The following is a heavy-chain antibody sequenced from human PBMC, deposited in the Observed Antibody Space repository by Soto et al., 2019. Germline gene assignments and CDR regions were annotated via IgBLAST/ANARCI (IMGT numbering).Heavy chain of an antibody. Sequence: GESLKISCKGSGYSFTSYWIGWVRQMPGKGLEWMGIIYPGDSDTRYSPSFQGQVTIPADKSISTAYLQWSSLKASDTAMYYCARVSKELRYFDWLLNYFDYWGQGTLVTVSS. J-gene: IGHJ4*02. V-gene: IGHV5-51*01. CDR1: GYSFTSYW. D-gene: IGHD3-9*01. CDR3: ARVSKELRYFDWLLNYFDY. CDR2: IYPGDSDT.